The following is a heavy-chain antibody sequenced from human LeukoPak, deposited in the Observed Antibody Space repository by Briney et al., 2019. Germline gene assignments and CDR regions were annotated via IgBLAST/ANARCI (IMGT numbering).Heavy chain of an antibody. J-gene: IGHJ4*02. Sequence: RASMKVSCKSSGFTFTDHYIHWVRQGPGQGLEWMGYIGPHSTFTSSPQEFQGRVTMTRDASMSTAYMELTRLTSDDTAVYYCVREGKGPLSKDFDYWGQGTLVTVSS. V-gene: IGHV1-2*02. CDR3: VREGKGPLSKDFDY. CDR2: IGPHSTFT. CDR1: GFTFTDHY. D-gene: IGHD2/OR15-2a*01.